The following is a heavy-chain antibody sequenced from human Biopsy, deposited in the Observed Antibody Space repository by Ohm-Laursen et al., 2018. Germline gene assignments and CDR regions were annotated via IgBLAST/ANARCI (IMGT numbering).Heavy chain of an antibody. J-gene: IGHJ5*02. V-gene: IGHV3-23*01. Sequence: SLRLSCAASGFTFSGYAMSWVRQGPEKGLEWVSVVTGSGRSTYYTDSVKGRFSTSRDNSKNTLYLQMNSLRVEDTAVYYCAKGRSGGTGHGNWFDPWGQGTLVIVSS. D-gene: IGHD3-10*01. CDR1: GFTFSGYA. CDR2: VTGSGRST. CDR3: AKGRSGGTGHGNWFDP.